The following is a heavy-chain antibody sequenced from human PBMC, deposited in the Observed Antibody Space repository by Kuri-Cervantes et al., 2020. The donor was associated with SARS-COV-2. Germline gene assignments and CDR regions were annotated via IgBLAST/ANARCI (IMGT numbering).Heavy chain of an antibody. CDR3: ARASFDFWSGYYTGYYYDY. J-gene: IGHJ4*02. D-gene: IGHD3-3*01. CDR2: IKQDGSEK. CDR1: GFTFSSYA. V-gene: IGHV3-7*01. Sequence: GGSLRLSCAASGFTFSSYAMHWVRQAPGKGLEWVANIKQDGSEKYYVDSVKGRFTISRDNAKNSLYLQMNSLRAEDTAVYYCARASFDFWSGYYTGYYYDYWGQGTLVTVSS.